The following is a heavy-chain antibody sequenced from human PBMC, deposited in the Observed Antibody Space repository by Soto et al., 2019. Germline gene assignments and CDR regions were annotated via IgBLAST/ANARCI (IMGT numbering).Heavy chain of an antibody. V-gene: IGHV6-1*01. D-gene: IGHD1-7*01. J-gene: IGHJ3*02. CDR2: TYYRSKWYN. CDR1: GDSVSSNSAA. Sequence: SQTLSLTCAISGDSVSSNSAAWNWIRQSPSRGLEWLGRTYYRSKWYNDYAVSVKSRITINPDTSKNQFSLQLNSVTPEDTAVYYCARDIFDNWNSHDAFDIWGQGTMVTVSS. CDR3: ARDIFDNWNSHDAFDI.